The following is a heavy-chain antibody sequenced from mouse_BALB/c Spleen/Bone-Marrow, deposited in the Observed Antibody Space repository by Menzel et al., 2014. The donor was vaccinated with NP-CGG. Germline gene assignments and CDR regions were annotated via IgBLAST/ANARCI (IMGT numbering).Heavy chain of an antibody. CDR2: IAPGSGST. CDR3: AYYRYDVNY. J-gene: IGHJ2*01. Sequence: DLVKPGASVKLSCKASGYTFTSYWINWIKQRPGQGLEWIGRIAPGSGSTYYNEMFKGKATLTVDTSSSTAYILLRSLSSEDSAVYFCAYYRYDVNYWGQGTTLTVSS. V-gene: IGHV1S41*01. CDR1: GYTFTSYW. D-gene: IGHD2-14*01.